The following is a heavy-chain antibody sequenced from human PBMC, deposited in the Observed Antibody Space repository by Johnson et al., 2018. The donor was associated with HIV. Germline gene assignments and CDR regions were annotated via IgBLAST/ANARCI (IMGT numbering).Heavy chain of an antibody. V-gene: IGHV3-23*04. J-gene: IGHJ3*02. Sequence: VYLVESGGGLVQPGGSLRLSCAASGFTFSSYGMNWVRQAPGKGLEWVSAISGSGGSTYYADSVRGRFTISRDNSKNTLYLQMNSLRAEDTAFYYCARESIIWGDKRLLEGAFDIWGQGTMVTVSS. CDR2: ISGSGGST. D-gene: IGHD3-16*01. CDR3: ARESIIWGDKRLLEGAFDI. CDR1: GFTFSSYG.